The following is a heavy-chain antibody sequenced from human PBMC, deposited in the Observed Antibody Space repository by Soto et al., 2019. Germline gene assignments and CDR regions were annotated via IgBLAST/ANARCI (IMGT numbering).Heavy chain of an antibody. J-gene: IGHJ5*02. CDR3: ARTRRGETAIITDGLDL. CDR1: GFSFNTYG. CDR2: IWYHGAYE. V-gene: IGHV3-33*01. D-gene: IGHD5-18*01. Sequence: GGSLRLSCAASGFSFNTYGMNWVRHAPGRGLEWVALIWYHGAYEYYADSVKGRFTISRDNSRNTLYLQMNSLKAEDTAVYYCARTRRGETAIITDGLDLWGQGTQVTVSS.